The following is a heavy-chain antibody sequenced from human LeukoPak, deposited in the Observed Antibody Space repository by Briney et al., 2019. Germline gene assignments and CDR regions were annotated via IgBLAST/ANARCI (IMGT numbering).Heavy chain of an antibody. V-gene: IGHV3-30*02. CDR3: AKGRISVAGTLDP. Sequence: GGSLSLSCAASGFTFSSYGMHWVRQAPGKGLEWVAFIRYDGSNKYYADSVKGRFTISRDNSKNTLYLQMNSLRAEDTAVYYCAKGRISVAGTLDPWGQGTLVTVSS. J-gene: IGHJ5*02. CDR1: GFTFSSYG. CDR2: IRYDGSNK. D-gene: IGHD6-19*01.